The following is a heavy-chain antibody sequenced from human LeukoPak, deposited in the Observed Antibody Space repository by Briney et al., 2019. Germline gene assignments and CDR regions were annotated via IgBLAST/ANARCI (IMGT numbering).Heavy chain of an antibody. V-gene: IGHV3-74*01. CDR2: IKGDGSDT. J-gene: IGHJ4*02. CDR1: GFTFSGHY. Sequence: GGSLRLSCAASGFTFSGHYMHWVRQAPGKGRVWVSHIKGDGSDTRYADSVEGRFIISSDNAKNTLYLQMNSLRAEDTGVYFCARDHRWSYDYWGQGTLVTVSS. CDR3: ARDHRWSYDY. D-gene: IGHD1-26*01.